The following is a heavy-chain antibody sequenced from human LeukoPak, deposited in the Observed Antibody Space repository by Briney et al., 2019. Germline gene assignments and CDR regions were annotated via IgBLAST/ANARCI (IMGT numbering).Heavy chain of an antibody. CDR1: GFTFNTYA. Sequence: GGSLRLSCAASGFTFNTYAMSWVRQAPGRGLEWVSAISGSGGSTYYADSVKGRFTISRDNSKNTLYLQMNSLRAEDTAVYYCAKEPYGSGSYFDYWGQGTLVTVSS. D-gene: IGHD3-10*01. V-gene: IGHV3-23*01. CDR3: AKEPYGSGSYFDY. J-gene: IGHJ4*02. CDR2: ISGSGGST.